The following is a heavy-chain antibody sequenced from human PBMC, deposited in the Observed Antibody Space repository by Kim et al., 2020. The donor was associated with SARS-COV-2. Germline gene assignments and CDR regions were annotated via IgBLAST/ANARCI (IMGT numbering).Heavy chain of an antibody. CDR1: GGSISSGSYH. J-gene: IGHJ1*01. Sequence: SETLSLTCTVSGGSISSGSYHWSWIRQPAGKGLEWIGRIYTSGSTNYNPSLKSRVTISVDTSKNQFSLKLSSVTAADTAVYYCARGAGGEWLVEYFQHWGQGTLVTVSS. D-gene: IGHD6-19*01. V-gene: IGHV4-61*02. CDR3: ARGAGGEWLVEYFQH. CDR2: IYTSGST.